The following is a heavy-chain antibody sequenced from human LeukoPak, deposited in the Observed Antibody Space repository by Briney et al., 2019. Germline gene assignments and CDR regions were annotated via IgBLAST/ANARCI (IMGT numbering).Heavy chain of an antibody. V-gene: IGHV3-7*01. D-gene: IGHD3-10*01. CDR2: IKQDGSEK. J-gene: IGHJ4*02. CDR3: AREPRGLGAFPPPFDY. CDR1: GFIFSTYW. Sequence: GGSLRLSCAASGFIFSTYWMTWVRQAPGKGLEWVANIKQDGSEKYYVDSVKGRFTISRDNAKNSLYLQMNSLRAKDTAVYYCAREPRGLGAFPPPFDYWGQGTLVTVSS.